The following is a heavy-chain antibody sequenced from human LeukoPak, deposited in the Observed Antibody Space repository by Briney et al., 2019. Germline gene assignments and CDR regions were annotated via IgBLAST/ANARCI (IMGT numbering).Heavy chain of an antibody. V-gene: IGHV3-30-3*01. Sequence: PGRSLRLSCAASGFTFSSYAMHWVRQAPGKGLEWVAVISYDGSNKYYADSVKGRFTISRDNSKNTLYLQMNSLRAEDTAVYYCARSDHSSGYFGDYWGQGTLVTVSS. CDR1: GFTFSSYA. CDR3: ARSDHSSGYFGDY. CDR2: ISYDGSNK. J-gene: IGHJ4*02. D-gene: IGHD3-22*01.